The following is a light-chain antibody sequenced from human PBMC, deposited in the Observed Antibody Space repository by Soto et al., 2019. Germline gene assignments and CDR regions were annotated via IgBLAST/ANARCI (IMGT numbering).Light chain of an antibody. CDR2: GAF. J-gene: IGKJ1*01. CDR3: QQYNDWPLT. V-gene: IGKV3-15*01. CDR1: QSVRSN. Sequence: EIVMTQSPVTLSVSPGKRATLSCRASQSVRSNLAWYQQKPGQAPSLLIYGAFTRATGIPARFSGTGSGTEFTLTISSLQSEDFALYYRQQYNDWPLTFGQGTKVDIK.